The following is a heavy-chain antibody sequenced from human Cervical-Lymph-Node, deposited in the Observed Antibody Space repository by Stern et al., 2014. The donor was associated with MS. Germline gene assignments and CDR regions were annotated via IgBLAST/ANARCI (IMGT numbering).Heavy chain of an antibody. J-gene: IGHJ4*02. CDR1: GFTFSRNW. Sequence: EVHLVESGGGLVQPGGSLRLSCAASGFTFSRNWMYWVRQAPGKGLVWVSRIDDDGRSTTYADSVKGRFTVSRDNAKNTLYLQVNSLRAEDAAVYYCAKGRDFGFDYWGQGTLVTVPS. CDR3: AKGRDFGFDY. CDR2: IDDDGRST. V-gene: IGHV3-74*02. D-gene: IGHD3-10*01.